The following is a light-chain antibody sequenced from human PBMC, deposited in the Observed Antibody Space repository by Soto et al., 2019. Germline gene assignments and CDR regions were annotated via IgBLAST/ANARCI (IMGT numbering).Light chain of an antibody. J-gene: IGLJ2*01. CDR2: EVS. CDR3: SSYAGSNPV. Sequence: QSVLTQPPSASGSPGQSVTISCTGTSSDVGGYNYVSWYQQHPGKAPTLMIYEVSKRPSGVPDRFSGSKSGNTASLTVSGLQAEDEADYYCSSYAGSNPVFGGGTKLTVL. CDR1: SSDVGGYNY. V-gene: IGLV2-8*01.